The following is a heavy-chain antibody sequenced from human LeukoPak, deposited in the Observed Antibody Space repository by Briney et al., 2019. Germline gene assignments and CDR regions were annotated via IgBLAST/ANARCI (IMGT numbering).Heavy chain of an antibody. D-gene: IGHD4-11*01. CDR3: ARGQPTVTTECWFDP. V-gene: IGHV4-4*02. CDR1: GGSISSSNW. Sequence: SGTLSLTCAVSGGSISSSNWWSWVRQPPGKGLEWIGEIYHSGSTNYNPSLKSRVTISVDKSKNQFSLKLSSVTAADTAVYYCARGQPTVTTECWFDPWGQGTLVTVSS. CDR2: IYHSGST. J-gene: IGHJ5*02.